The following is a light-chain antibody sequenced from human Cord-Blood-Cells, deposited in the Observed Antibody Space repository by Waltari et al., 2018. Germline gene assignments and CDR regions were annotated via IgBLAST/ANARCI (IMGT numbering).Light chain of an antibody. Sequence: AIQLTQSPSSLSASVGDRLPITCRASQGISSALAWYQQKPGKAPKLLIYDASSLESGVPSRFSGSGSGTDFTLTISSLQPEDVATYYCQQFNSYPITFGQGTRLEIK. CDR2: DAS. CDR1: QGISSA. J-gene: IGKJ5*01. CDR3: QQFNSYPIT. V-gene: IGKV1-13*02.